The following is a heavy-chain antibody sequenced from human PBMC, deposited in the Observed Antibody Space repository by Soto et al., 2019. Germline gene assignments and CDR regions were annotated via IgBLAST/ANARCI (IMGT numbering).Heavy chain of an antibody. CDR3: ARGEYSSSSSPVYYFDY. V-gene: IGHV1-69*13. D-gene: IGHD6-6*01. CDR2: IIPIFGTA. CDR1: GGTFSSYA. J-gene: IGHJ4*02. Sequence: SVKVSCKASGGTFSSYAISWVRQAPGQGLEWMGGIIPIFGTANYAQKFQGRVTITADESTSTAYMELSSLRSEDTAVYCCARGEYSSSSSPVYYFDYWGQGTLVTVSS.